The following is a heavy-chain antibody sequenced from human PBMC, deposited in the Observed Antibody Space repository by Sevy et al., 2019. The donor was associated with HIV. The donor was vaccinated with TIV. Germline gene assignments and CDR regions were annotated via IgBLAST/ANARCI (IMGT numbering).Heavy chain of an antibody. J-gene: IGHJ3*02. V-gene: IGHV3-23*01. D-gene: IGHD2-2*02. CDR2: ISGGGGDT. CDR1: GFTFSSNA. CDR3: VKGARYTIPNDAFAI. Sequence: GGSLRLSCEASGFTFSSNAMSWVRQAPGKGLEWVSGISGGGGDTFYADSVKGRFTISRDNSKNTLFLQINSLRAEDPALYYCVKGARYTIPNDAFAIWGQGTMVTVSS.